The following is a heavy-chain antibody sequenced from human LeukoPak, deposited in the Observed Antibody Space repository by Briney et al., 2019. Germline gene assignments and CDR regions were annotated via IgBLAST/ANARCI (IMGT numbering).Heavy chain of an antibody. Sequence: ASVKVSCKASGYTFTSYDINWVRQATGQGLEWMGWMNPNSGNTGYAQKFQGRVTITADKSTSTAYMELSSLRSEDTAVYYCARDRAPDSSGWFHFDYWGQGTLVTVSS. D-gene: IGHD6-19*01. CDR1: GYTFTSYD. J-gene: IGHJ4*02. V-gene: IGHV1-8*01. CDR2: MNPNSGNT. CDR3: ARDRAPDSSGWFHFDY.